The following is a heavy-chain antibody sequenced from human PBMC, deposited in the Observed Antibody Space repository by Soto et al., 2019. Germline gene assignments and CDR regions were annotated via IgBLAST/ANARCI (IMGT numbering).Heavy chain of an antibody. Sequence: QVQLQESGPGLVKPSETLSLTCAVSGGSISADYWWSWVRQPPGKGLEWIGEIHHTGSTNYIQSLKSRVTMSLDKSNNQLSPKLNSVTAADTALYYCARGSDYRWVYWGQGTLVTVSS. D-gene: IGHD3-16*01. CDR3: ARGSDYRWVY. CDR2: IHHTGST. J-gene: IGHJ4*02. CDR1: GGSISADYW. V-gene: IGHV4-4*02.